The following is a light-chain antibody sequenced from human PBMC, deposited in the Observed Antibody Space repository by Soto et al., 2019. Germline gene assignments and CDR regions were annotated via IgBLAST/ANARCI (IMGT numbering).Light chain of an antibody. CDR2: TAS. CDR1: QGINNY. V-gene: IGKV1-17*03. Sequence: DIQMTQSPSAMSASVGDRVTITCRASQGINNYLAWFQQKPGKVPKRLIYTASSLQSGVASRFSGSGSGTQFTLTISSLQPEEFATYYCLQQHSYPWTFGQGTKVEIK. CDR3: LQQHSYPWT. J-gene: IGKJ1*01.